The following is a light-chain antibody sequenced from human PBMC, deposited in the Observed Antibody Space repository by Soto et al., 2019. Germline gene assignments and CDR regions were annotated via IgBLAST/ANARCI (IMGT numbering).Light chain of an antibody. CDR1: QSVSTR. CDR3: QHYNSYSEA. CDR2: AAS. V-gene: IGKV1-5*02. Sequence: DIQMTQSPSSLSASVGDRVTIICRASQSVSTRLAWYQQKPGKAPKVLIYAASSLQSGVPSRFSGNGSGTDFTLTISSLQPDDFATYYCQHYNSYSEAFGQGTKVDIK. J-gene: IGKJ1*01.